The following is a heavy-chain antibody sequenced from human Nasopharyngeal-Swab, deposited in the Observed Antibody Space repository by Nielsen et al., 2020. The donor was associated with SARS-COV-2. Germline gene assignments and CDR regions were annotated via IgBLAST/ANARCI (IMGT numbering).Heavy chain of an antibody. CDR1: GFTFSSYT. CDR2: ISPTSDYI. D-gene: IGHD4-17*01. V-gene: IGHV3-21*06. CDR3: VRGSYGHYDS. J-gene: IGHJ5*01. Sequence: GESLKISCAASGFTFSSYTMNWVRQAPGKGLEWVSSISPTSDYIYYAESVKGRFTISRDNAKNSLFLQMNSLRAEETATYYCVRGSYGHYDSRGQGALITVSS.